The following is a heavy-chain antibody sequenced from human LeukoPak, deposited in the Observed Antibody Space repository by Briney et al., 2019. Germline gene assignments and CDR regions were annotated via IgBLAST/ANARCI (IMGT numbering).Heavy chain of an antibody. V-gene: IGHV4-59*02. CDR2: IYYNGNT. D-gene: IGHD3-10*01. J-gene: IGHJ5*02. CDR1: DGSVTSYY. CDR3: ARDSYRGSYYNKWFDP. Sequence: SQTLSLTCNVSDGSVTSYYWSWIRQPPGKGLEWIGCIYYNGNTNYNPSLKSRLSISLDTSKNQVSLRLSSVTAADTAVYYCARDSYRGSYYNKWFDPWGQGTLVIVSS.